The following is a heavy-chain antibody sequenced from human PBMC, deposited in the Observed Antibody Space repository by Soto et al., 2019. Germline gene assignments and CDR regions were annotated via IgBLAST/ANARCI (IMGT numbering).Heavy chain of an antibody. J-gene: IGHJ5*02. D-gene: IGHD3-3*01. Sequence: PSETLSLTCTVSGGSISSYYWSWIRQPPGKGLEWIGHIYYSGSTNYNPSLKSRVTISVDTSKNQFSLKLSSVTAADTAVYYCARHPNFEWLLGVGWFDPWGQGTLVTVSS. CDR2: IYYSGST. V-gene: IGHV4-59*08. CDR1: GGSISSYY. CDR3: ARHPNFEWLLGVGWFDP.